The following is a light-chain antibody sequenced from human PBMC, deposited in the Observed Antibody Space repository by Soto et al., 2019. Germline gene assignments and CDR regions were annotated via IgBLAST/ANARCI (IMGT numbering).Light chain of an antibody. J-gene: IGKJ2*01. V-gene: IGKV3-15*01. CDR1: QSISGE. CDR2: GVS. Sequence: EIVMTQSPATLSVSPGKRATLSCRASQSISGELAWYQQRPGQPPRLLIYGVSTRATGVPDRFSGSGSGSDFTLTISGLQSEDFAVYYCQQGHVLPLTFGQGTRLDI. CDR3: QQGHVLPLT.